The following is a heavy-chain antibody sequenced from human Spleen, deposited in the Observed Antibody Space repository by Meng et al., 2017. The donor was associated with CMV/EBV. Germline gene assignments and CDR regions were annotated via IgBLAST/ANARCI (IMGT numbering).Heavy chain of an antibody. Sequence: ASVKVSCKASGYTFTSSDINWVRQATGQGLEWMGWMNPNSGNTGYAQKFQGRVTMTRNSSISTAYMELSSLTSEDTAVYYCARGPHDYGRPFDYWGQGTLVTVSS. CDR1: GYTFTSSD. CDR3: ARGPHDYGRPFDY. J-gene: IGHJ4*02. V-gene: IGHV1-8*01. D-gene: IGHD4-17*01. CDR2: MNPNSGNT.